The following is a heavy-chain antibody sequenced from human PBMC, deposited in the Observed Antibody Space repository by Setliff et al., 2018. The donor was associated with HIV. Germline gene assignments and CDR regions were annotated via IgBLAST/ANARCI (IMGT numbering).Heavy chain of an antibody. CDR1: GGSLTDYH. J-gene: IGHJ5*02. CDR2: ISHTGVT. V-gene: IGHV4-34*01. Sequence: PSETLSLTCAVYGGSLTDYHWSWVRQAPGKGLEWIGEISHTGVTNYNPSFKSRVSISVDTSQNQFSLDMTSMTAADTAVYFCARSGLDSGEIGPWGQGTLVTVS. D-gene: IGHD1-26*01. CDR3: ARSGLDSGEIGP.